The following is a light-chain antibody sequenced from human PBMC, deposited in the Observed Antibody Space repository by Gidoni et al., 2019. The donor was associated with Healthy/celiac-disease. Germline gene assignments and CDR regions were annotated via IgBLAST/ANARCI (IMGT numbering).Light chain of an antibody. J-gene: IGKJ3*01. CDR1: QSISSY. CDR2: SAS. Sequence: DIQMTQSPSSLSASVGDRVTITCRASQSISSYLNWYQQKPGKAPKLLIYSASSLQSGVPSRFSCSASGTDFTLTISSLQPEDFATYYCQQSYSTPVTFXPXPKVDIK. V-gene: IGKV1-39*01. CDR3: QQSYSTPVT.